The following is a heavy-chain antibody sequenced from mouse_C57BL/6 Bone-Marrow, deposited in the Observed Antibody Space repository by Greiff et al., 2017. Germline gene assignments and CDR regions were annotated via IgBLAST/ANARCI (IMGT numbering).Heavy chain of an antibody. CDR3: ARGYDYDYAMDY. D-gene: IGHD2-4*01. V-gene: IGHV1-39*01. CDR1: GYSFTDYN. J-gene: IGHJ4*01. Sequence: EVKLQESGPELVKPGASVKISCKASGYSFTDYNMNWVKQSNGKSLEWIGVITPNYGTTSYNQKFKGKATLTVDQSSSTAYMQLNSLTSEDSAVYYCARGYDYDYAMDYWGQGTSVTVSS. CDR2: ITPNYGTT.